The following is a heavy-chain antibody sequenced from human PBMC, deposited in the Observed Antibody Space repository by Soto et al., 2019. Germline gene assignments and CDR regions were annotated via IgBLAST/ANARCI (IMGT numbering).Heavy chain of an antibody. Sequence: ASVKVSCKASGYTFTSYAMHWVRQAPGQRLEWMGWINAGNGNTKYSQKFQGRVTITRDTSASTAYMELSSLRSEDTAVYYCAGGHAKSMTIFGVVTIWSMDVWGQGTTVTVSS. CDR3: AGGHAKSMTIFGVVTIWSMDV. V-gene: IGHV1-3*01. D-gene: IGHD3-3*01. CDR2: INAGNGNT. CDR1: GYTFTSYA. J-gene: IGHJ6*02.